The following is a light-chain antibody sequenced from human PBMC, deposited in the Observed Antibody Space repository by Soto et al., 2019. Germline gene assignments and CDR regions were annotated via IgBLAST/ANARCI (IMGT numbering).Light chain of an antibody. CDR2: DNN. J-gene: IGLJ3*02. Sequence: QSVLTQPHSLSAAAGQKVTIYCSGSSSNLGNNFVSWYQQLPGTAPKLLIYDNNKRPSGIPDRFSGSKSGTSATLGITGLQTGDEADYYCGTWDSSLSAGVFGGGTKLTVL. V-gene: IGLV1-51*01. CDR1: SSNLGNNF. CDR3: GTWDSSLSAGV.